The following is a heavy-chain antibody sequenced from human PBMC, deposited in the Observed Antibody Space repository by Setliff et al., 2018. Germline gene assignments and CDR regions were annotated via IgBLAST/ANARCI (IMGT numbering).Heavy chain of an antibody. CDR1: GYSISSGYY. J-gene: IGHJ5*02. CDR2: IYHNGNS. CDR3: ARHHRGVIISWFDP. D-gene: IGHD3-10*01. V-gene: IGHV4-38-2*01. Sequence: PSETLSLTCSVSGYSISSGYYWGWIRQPPGKGLEWIGSIYHNGNSYYNPSLKSRVTISVDTSKNQLSLKLNSVTAADTAVYYCARHHRGVIISWFDPWGQGTLVTVSS.